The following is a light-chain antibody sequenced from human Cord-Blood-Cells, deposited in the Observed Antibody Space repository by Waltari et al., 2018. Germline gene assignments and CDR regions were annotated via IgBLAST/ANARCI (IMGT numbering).Light chain of an antibody. CDR1: SRDVGSYTL. J-gene: IGLJ1*01. Sequence: QSALTHPAPVSGPPGQSIPISCPETSRDVGSYTLSSWYQQTPGKAPNLMIYEGSKRPSGVSNRFSGSKSCNTAALTISGLQAEDEADYYCCSYAGSSTCVFGTGTKVTVL. V-gene: IGLV2-23*01. CDR2: EGS. CDR3: CSYAGSSTCV.